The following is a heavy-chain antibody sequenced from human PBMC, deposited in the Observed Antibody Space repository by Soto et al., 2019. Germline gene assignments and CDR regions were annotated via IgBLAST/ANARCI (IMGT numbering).Heavy chain of an antibody. CDR2: ISSSGSTI. D-gene: IGHD5-18*01. J-gene: IGHJ4*02. CDR3: AREPIPPGPRWIQLWLQEDY. CDR1: GFTFSDYY. V-gene: IGHV3-11*01. Sequence: PGGSLRLSCAASGFTFSDYYMSWIRQAPGKGLEWVSYISSSGSTIYYADSVKGRFTISRDNAKNSLYLQMNSLRAEDTAVYYCAREPIPPGPRWIQLWLQEDYWGQGTLVTVSS.